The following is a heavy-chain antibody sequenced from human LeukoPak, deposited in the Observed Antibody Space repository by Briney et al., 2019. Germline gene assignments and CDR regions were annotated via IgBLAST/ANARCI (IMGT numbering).Heavy chain of an antibody. J-gene: IGHJ4*02. V-gene: IGHV1-69*13. CDR2: IIPIFGTA. Sequence: SVKVSCKASGGTFSSYAISWVRQAPGQGLEWMGGIIPIFGTANYAQKFQGRVTITADESTSTAYMELSSLRSEDTAVYYCARVDSSGSPVDYWDQGTLVTVSS. D-gene: IGHD6-19*01. CDR1: GGTFSSYA. CDR3: ARVDSSGSPVDY.